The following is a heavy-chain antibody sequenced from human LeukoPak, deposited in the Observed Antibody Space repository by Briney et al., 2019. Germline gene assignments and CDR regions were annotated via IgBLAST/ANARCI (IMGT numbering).Heavy chain of an antibody. CDR3: ARTIYTVVHYFDY. V-gene: IGHV4-61*02. CDR2: IYTSGST. CDR1: GGSISSGSYY. Sequence: SETLSLTCTVSGGSISSGSYYWSWIRQPAGKGLEWIGRIYTSGSTNYNPSLKSRVTISVDTSKNQFSLKLSSVTAADTAVYYCARTIYTVVHYFDYWGQGTLVTVSS. J-gene: IGHJ4*02. D-gene: IGHD4-23*01.